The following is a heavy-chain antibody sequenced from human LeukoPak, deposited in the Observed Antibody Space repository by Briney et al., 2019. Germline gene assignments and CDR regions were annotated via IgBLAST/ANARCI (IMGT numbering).Heavy chain of an antibody. V-gene: IGHV4-39*07. CDR3: ARVWYSSSWYQYFDY. J-gene: IGHJ4*02. Sequence: PSETLSLTCTVSGGSISSYYWSWIRQPPGKGLEWIGSIYYSGSTYYNPSLKSRVTISVDTSKNQFSLKLSSVTAADTAVYYCARVWYSSSWYQYFDYWGQGTLVTVSS. CDR1: GGSISSYY. CDR2: IYYSGST. D-gene: IGHD6-13*01.